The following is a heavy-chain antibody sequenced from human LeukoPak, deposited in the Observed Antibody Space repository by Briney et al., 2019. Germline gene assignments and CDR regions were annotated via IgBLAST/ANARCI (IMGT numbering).Heavy chain of an antibody. J-gene: IGHJ6*03. CDR1: GGSISSYY. CDR2: IYYSGTT. Sequence: PSETLSLTCTVSGGSISSYYWSWIRQPPGEGLEWIGYIYYSGTTDYSPSLRSRVTMSVDTSKSQFSLKLSSVTAADTAVYYCARGGGYYYMDVWGKGTTVTVSS. CDR3: ARGGGYYYMDV. D-gene: IGHD3-10*01. V-gene: IGHV4-59*01.